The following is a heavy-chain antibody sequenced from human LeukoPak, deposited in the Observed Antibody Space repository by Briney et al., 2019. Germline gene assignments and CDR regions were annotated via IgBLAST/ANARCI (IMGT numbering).Heavy chain of an antibody. J-gene: IGHJ3*02. CDR3: ARGRSGYGPFDAFDM. V-gene: IGHV3-23*01. CDR1: GYTLSNYP. CDR2: FGGSGVNT. D-gene: IGHD3-22*01. Sequence: PGGSLTLSCTASGYTLSNYPLARDRQAPGKGLELVSAFGGSGVNTHYADSVKGRLAASRGNSENALYLQMDGLRAEGAAVYLCARGRSGYGPFDAFDMWGRGTWVTVSS.